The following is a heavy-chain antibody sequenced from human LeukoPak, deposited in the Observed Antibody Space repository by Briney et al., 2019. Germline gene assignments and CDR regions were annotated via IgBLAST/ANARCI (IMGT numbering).Heavy chain of an antibody. CDR2: IHTTGGT. D-gene: IGHD2-2*01. CDR1: GGSISSYY. Sequence: SETLSPTCTVSGGSISSYYWSWIRQPAGKGLEWIGRIHTTGGTRYNPSLKSRITMSVDASKNQFSLKLSSVTAADTAMYYCARDLALGYCPSSSCSSPLFDYWGQGTLVTVSS. CDR3: ARDLALGYCPSSSCSSPLFDY. J-gene: IGHJ4*02. V-gene: IGHV4-4*07.